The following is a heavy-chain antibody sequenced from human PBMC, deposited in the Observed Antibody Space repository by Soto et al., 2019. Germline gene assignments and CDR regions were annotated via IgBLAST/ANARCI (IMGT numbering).Heavy chain of an antibody. V-gene: IGHV3-23*01. CDR2: ISGGGGEIRT. CDR1: GFTFSSYT. D-gene: IGHD4-17*01. J-gene: IGHJ3*02. CDR3: ARPGYGVDKDAFDI. Sequence: GGSLRLSCAASGFTFSSYTMSWVRQAPGKGLEWVSIISGGGGEIRTYYADSGKGRFTVSRDNSKNTLYLQMDNLRVEDTAVYYCARPGYGVDKDAFDIWGQGTMVTVSS.